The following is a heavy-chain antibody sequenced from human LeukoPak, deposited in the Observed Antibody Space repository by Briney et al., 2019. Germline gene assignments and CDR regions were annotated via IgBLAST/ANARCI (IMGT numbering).Heavy chain of an antibody. CDR3: ARGGYSYGYGPDAFDI. CDR1: GYTFTSYY. Sequence: ASVKVSCKASGYTFTSYYMHWVRQAPGQGLEWMGWINPNSGGTNYAQKFQGRVTMTRDTSISTAYMELSRLRSDDTAVYYCARGGYSYGYGPDAFDIWGQGTMVTVSS. D-gene: IGHD5-18*01. J-gene: IGHJ3*02. V-gene: IGHV1-2*02. CDR2: INPNSGGT.